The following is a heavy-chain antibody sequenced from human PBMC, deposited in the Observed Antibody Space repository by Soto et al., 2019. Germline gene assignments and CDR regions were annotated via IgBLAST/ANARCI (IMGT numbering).Heavy chain of an antibody. J-gene: IGHJ5*02. CDR1: GGSVSSGSYY. CDR2: IYYSGST. CDR3: ARGGTVVTQFGSPKNWFDP. V-gene: IGHV4-61*01. D-gene: IGHD2-21*02. Sequence: ASETLSLTCTVSGGSVSSGSYYWSWIRQPPGKGLEWIGYIYYSGSTNYNPSLKSRVTISVDTSKNQFSLKLSSVTAADTAVYYCARGGTVVTQFGSPKNWFDPWGAGTMLTL.